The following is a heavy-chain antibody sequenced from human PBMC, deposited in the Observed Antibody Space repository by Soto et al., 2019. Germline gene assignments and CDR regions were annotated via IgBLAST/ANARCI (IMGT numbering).Heavy chain of an antibody. V-gene: IGHV3-74*01. CDR2: INTDASST. CDR1: GFTFSTYW. Sequence: EVQLVESGGGLVQPGGSLRLSCAASGFTFSTYWMHWVRQVPGEGLVWVSRINTDASSTSYADSVKGRFTISRDNAKNTLYLHINSLSVQHTAVYYCARAHCPHPFHYWRQGPLVTVSS. J-gene: IGHJ4*02. CDR3: ARAHCPHPFHY. D-gene: IGHD2-21*02.